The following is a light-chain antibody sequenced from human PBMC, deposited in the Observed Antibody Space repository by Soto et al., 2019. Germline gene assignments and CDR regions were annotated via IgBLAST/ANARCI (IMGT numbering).Light chain of an antibody. Sequence: EIVMTQSPATLSVSPWEIATLSCRASQSVNSNLAWYQQKPGQAPRLLIYGASTRATGIPARFSGSGSGTEFTLTISSLQPEDFATYYCQESYSAPWTFGQGTKVDI. CDR3: QESYSAPWT. CDR2: GAS. V-gene: IGKV3-15*01. J-gene: IGKJ1*01. CDR1: QSVNSN.